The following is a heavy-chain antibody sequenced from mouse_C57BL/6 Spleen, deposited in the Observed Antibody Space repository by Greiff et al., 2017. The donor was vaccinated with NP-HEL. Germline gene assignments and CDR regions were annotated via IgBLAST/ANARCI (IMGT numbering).Heavy chain of an antibody. CDR3: VRNWVGYYYAMDY. Sequence: EVKVVESGGGLVQPKGSLKLSCAASGFSFNTYAMNWVRQAPGKGLEWVARIRSKSNNYATYYADSVKDRFTISRDDSESMLYLQMNNLKTEDTAMYYCVRNWVGYYYAMDYWGQGTSVTVSS. J-gene: IGHJ4*01. CDR2: IRSKSNNYAT. CDR1: GFSFNTYA. D-gene: IGHD4-1*01. V-gene: IGHV10-1*01.